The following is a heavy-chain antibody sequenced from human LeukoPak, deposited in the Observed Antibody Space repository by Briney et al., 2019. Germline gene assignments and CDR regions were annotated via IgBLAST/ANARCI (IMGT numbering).Heavy chain of an antibody. Sequence: VASVKVSCKASGYTFTSYGISWVRQAPGQGLEWMGWINPNSGGTNYAQKFQGRVTMTRDTSISTAYMELSRLRSDDTAVYYCARDVGATSDWFDPWGQGTLVTVSS. D-gene: IGHD1-26*01. CDR2: INPNSGGT. CDR1: GYTFTSYG. V-gene: IGHV1-2*02. J-gene: IGHJ5*02. CDR3: ARDVGATSDWFDP.